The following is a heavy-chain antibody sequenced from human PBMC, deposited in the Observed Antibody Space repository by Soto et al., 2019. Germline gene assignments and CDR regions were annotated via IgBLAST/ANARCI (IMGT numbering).Heavy chain of an antibody. V-gene: IGHV3-11*06. CDR2: ISSSSSYI. Sequence: PGGSLRLSCVGSGFIFSDYYMVWVRQAPGKGLEWVSYISSSSSYIKYADSVKGRFTISRDNAKNSLYLQMNSLRAEDTAVYYCAREYYDIESSGDPWGQGTLVTVSS. CDR1: GFIFSDYY. D-gene: IGHD3-9*01. CDR3: AREYYDIESSGDP. J-gene: IGHJ5*02.